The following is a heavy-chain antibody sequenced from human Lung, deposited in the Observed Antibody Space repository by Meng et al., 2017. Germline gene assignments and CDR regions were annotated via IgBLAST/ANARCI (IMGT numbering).Heavy chain of an antibody. CDR1: GGSFSDYY. Sequence: QWVDGSSELSCTLSLNVLVAGGSFSDYYWSWIRPPPGKGLEWIGEINHSGSTNYNPSLESRDTISVDTSQNNLSLKLSSVTAADSAVYYCARGPTTMAHDFDYWGQGTLVTVSS. D-gene: IGHD4-11*01. V-gene: IGHV4-34*01. CDR3: ARGPTTMAHDFDY. J-gene: IGHJ4*02. CDR2: INHSGST.